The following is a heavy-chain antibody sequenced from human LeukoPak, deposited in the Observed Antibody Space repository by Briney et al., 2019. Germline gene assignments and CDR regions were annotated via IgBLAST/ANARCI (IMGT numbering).Heavy chain of an antibody. CDR3: ARSIAAAGIDNYFDY. CDR2: ISGSGGST. Sequence: GGSLRLSCAASGFTFSSYAMSWVRQAPGKGLEWVSAISGSGGSTYYADSVKGRFAISRDNSKNTLYLQMNSLRAEDTAVYYCARSIAAAGIDNYFDYWGQGTLVTVSS. J-gene: IGHJ4*02. D-gene: IGHD6-13*01. CDR1: GFTFSSYA. V-gene: IGHV3-23*01.